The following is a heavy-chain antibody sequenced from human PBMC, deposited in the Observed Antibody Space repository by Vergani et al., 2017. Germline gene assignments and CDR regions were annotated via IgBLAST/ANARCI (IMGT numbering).Heavy chain of an antibody. V-gene: IGHV5-51*01. J-gene: IGHJ6*03. CDR2: IYPGDSDT. D-gene: IGHD5-18*01. Sequence: VQLVQSGAEVKKPGASVKVSCKGSGYSFTSYWIGWVRQMPGKGLEWMGIIYPGDSDTRYSPSFQGQVTISADKSISTAYLQWSSLKASDTAMYYCARGRSRGYSSGYYYMDVWGKGTTVTVSS. CDR1: GYSFTSYW. CDR3: ARGRSRGYSSGYYYMDV.